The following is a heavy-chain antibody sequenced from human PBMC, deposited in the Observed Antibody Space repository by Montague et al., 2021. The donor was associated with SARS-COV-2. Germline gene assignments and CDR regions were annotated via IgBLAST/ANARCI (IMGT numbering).Heavy chain of an antibody. J-gene: IGHJ4*02. V-gene: IGHV3-23*01. Sequence: GSLRLSCAASGFTFSSYAMSWVRQAPGKGLEWVSAISGSGSSAYYADSVKGRFTISRDSSKNTLYLQMNSLRAEDTAVYYCAKGDVDTAMAFEYWGQGTLVTVSS. CDR1: GFTFSSYA. CDR3: AKGDVDTAMAFEY. D-gene: IGHD5-18*01. CDR2: ISGSGSSA.